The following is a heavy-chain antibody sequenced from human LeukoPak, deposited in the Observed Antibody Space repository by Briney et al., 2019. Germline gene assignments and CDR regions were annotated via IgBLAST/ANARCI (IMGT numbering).Heavy chain of an antibody. CDR1: GFTFSSYG. V-gene: IGHV3-30*02. CDR2: IRYDGRNK. J-gene: IGHJ6*03. Sequence: GGSLRLSCAASGFTFSSYGMHCVRQAPGKGLEGVAFIRYDGRNKYYADSVKGRFTISRDNSKNTLYLQMNSLRAEDTAVYYCAKGTPLGCSTTSCYPYYYYYYMDVWGKGTTVTVSS. D-gene: IGHD2-2*01. CDR3: AKGTPLGCSTTSCYPYYYYYYMDV.